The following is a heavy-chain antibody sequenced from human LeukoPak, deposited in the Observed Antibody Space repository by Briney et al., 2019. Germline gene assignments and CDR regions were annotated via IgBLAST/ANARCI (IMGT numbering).Heavy chain of an antibody. Sequence: GGSLRLSCAAPGFTFSSYTMSWVRQAPGKGLKWVSTITTGGPNTYYADSVKGRFTVSRDDSKNTLYLQMNSLRAEDTAVYYCAKDGGLWVSAHWGDSWGRGTLVTVSS. J-gene: IGHJ4*02. V-gene: IGHV3-23*01. D-gene: IGHD7-27*01. CDR1: GFTFSSYT. CDR2: ITTGGPNT. CDR3: AKDGGLWVSAHWGDS.